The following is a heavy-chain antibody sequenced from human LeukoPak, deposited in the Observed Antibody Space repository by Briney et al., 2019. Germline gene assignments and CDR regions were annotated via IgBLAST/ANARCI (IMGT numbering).Heavy chain of an antibody. Sequence: GGSLRLSCAASGFTFSSYSMNWVRQAPGKGLEWVSYISSSSNTIYYADSVKGRFTISRDNAKNSLYLQMNSLRAEDTAVYYCAREAAGDPENYWGQGTLVTVSS. J-gene: IGHJ4*02. CDR2: ISSSSNTI. CDR3: AREAAGDPENY. V-gene: IGHV3-48*04. D-gene: IGHD3-10*01. CDR1: GFTFSSYS.